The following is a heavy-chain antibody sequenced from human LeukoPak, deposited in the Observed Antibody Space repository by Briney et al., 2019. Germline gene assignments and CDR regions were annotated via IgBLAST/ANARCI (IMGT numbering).Heavy chain of an antibody. V-gene: IGHV4-59*01. CDR3: ARETSQKGAHYMDV. CDR2: IYDSGSA. D-gene: IGHD3-16*01. J-gene: IGHJ6*03. Sequence: PSETLSLTCTVSGGSISSYQWSWIRQPPGKGLEWIGNIYDSGSANYNPSLKSRVTISVHASKNQFSLKLRSVTAADTAVYYCARETSQKGAHYMDVWGKGTTVTISS. CDR1: GGSISSYQ.